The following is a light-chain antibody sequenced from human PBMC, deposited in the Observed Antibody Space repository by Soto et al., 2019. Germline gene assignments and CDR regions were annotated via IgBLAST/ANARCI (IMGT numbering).Light chain of an antibody. CDR2: DVN. V-gene: IGLV2-14*01. J-gene: IGLJ1*01. CDR1: SSDVGGYNL. CDR3: SSYKSSSTLPYV. Sequence: QSVLTQPASVSGSPGQSITISCTGTSSDVGGYNLVSWYQQYPAKAPKLMIFDVNTRPSGVSNRFSGSKSGNTDSLTISGLLAEDEADYYCSSYKSSSTLPYVFGTGTKLTVL.